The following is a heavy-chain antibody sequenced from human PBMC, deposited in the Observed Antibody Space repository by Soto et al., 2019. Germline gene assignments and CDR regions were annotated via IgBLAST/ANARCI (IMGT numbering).Heavy chain of an antibody. CDR2: IAYTGIT. D-gene: IGHD5-12*01. CDR3: AREGFSGYEALDY. V-gene: IGHV4-59*01. J-gene: IGHJ4*02. CDR1: GGPIRSYY. Sequence: SLTCSVSGGPIRSYYLSWVRQAPGKGLEWIAYIAYTGITGYNPSLRSRVTISGDTSQNVFSLKMTSVTAADTAVYYCAREGFSGYEALDYWGQGILVTVSS.